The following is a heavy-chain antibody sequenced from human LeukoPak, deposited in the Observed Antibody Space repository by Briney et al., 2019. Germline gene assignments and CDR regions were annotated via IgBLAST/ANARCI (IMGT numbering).Heavy chain of an antibody. V-gene: IGHV1-69*05. CDR1: GYTFTSYD. Sequence: GASVKVSCKASGYTFTSYDINWVRQAPGQGLEWMGRIIPIFGTANYAQKFQGRVTITTDESTSTAYMELSSLRSEDTAVYYCAWYYYDSSGYYWGHFDYWGQGTLVTVSS. J-gene: IGHJ4*02. CDR3: AWYYYDSSGYYWGHFDY. CDR2: IIPIFGTA. D-gene: IGHD3-22*01.